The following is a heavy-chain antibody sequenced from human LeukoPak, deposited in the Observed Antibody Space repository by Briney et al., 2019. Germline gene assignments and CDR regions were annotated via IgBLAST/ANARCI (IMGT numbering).Heavy chain of an antibody. CDR2: IYSGGST. CDR3: ARGTGRYFDWLPLDY. V-gene: IGHV3-66*01. Sequence: GGSLRLPCAASGFTVSSNYMSWVRQAPGRGLEWVSVIYSGGSTYYADSVKGRFTISRDNSKNTLYLQMNSLRAEDTAVYYCARGTGRYFDWLPLDYWGQGTLVTVSS. D-gene: IGHD3-9*01. CDR1: GFTVSSNY. J-gene: IGHJ4*02.